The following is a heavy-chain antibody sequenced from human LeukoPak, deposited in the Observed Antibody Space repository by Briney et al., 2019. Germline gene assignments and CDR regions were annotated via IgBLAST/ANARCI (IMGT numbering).Heavy chain of an antibody. CDR2: IYHSGNT. CDR1: GHSIRSGSY. D-gene: IGHD1-26*01. V-gene: IGHV4-38-2*01. Sequence: SETLSLTCDVSGHSIRSGSYWGWIWQPPGKGLAWIGSIYHSGNTYYNSSLKSRLIISVDTSKNQISLKLSSVAAADTAIYYCARGRGGSGDRVIFDIWGQGTLVTISS. J-gene: IGHJ4*02. CDR3: ARGRGGSGDRVIFDI.